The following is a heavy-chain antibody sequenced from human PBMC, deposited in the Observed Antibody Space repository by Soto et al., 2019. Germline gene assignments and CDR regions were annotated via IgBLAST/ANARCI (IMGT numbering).Heavy chain of an antibody. CDR3: VKDATLLRLGELSFFDY. V-gene: IGHV3-64D*06. CDR2: ISSNGGST. J-gene: IGHJ4*02. Sequence: GSLRLSCSASGFTFSSYAMHWVRQAPGKGLEYVSAISSNGGSTYYADSVKGRFTISRDNSKNTLYLQMSSLRAEDTAVYYCVKDATLLRLGELSFFDYWGQGTLVTVSS. CDR1: GFTFSSYA. D-gene: IGHD3-16*02.